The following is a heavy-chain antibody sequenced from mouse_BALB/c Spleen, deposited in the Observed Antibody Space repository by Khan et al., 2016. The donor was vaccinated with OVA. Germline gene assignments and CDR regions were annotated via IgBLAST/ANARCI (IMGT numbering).Heavy chain of an antibody. CDR3: SRNGVFHNHGYGGRDF. CDR1: GFSLINYG. D-gene: IGHD1-2*01. CDR2: IWSGGST. V-gene: IGHV2-2*01. J-gene: IGHJ4*01. Sequence: QVQLQQSGPGLVQPSQNLSITCTVSGFSLINYGVHWVRQSPGKALEWLGVIWSGGSTDYNAAFISRLSITKDISKSQIFFKMNRLQADDTAINCCSRNGVFHNHGYGGRDFWGQGTSVTVAS.